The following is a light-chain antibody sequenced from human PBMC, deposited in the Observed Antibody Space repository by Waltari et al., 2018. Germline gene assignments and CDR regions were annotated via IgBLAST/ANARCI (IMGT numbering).Light chain of an antibody. Sequence: QLVLTQSPSASASLGASVKLTCTLSSGHSTNDPAWFQQQPGKGPRFLMKVNSDGSHTKGDEIPDRFSGSSSGAERYLTISSLQSEDETDYYCQTGGHGTWVFGGGTKLTVL. CDR2: VNSDGSH. CDR3: QTGGHGTWV. V-gene: IGLV4-69*01. CDR1: SGHSTND. J-gene: IGLJ3*02.